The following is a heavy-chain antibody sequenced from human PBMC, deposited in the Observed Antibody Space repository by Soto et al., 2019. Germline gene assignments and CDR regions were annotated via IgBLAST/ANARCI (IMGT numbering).Heavy chain of an antibody. CDR3: ARGDTPMITGMDSFDI. V-gene: IGHV3-7*01. CDR1: VFTFIRYW. J-gene: IGHJ3*02. CDR2: IKQDGTEK. Sequence: GWSLRLSCASSVFTFIRYWMNWVRQAPGKGLEWVANIKQDGTEKNYVDSVKGRFTISRDNARNSLYLQMDSLRAEDTAVYFCARGDTPMITGMDSFDIWGQGTMVTVSS. D-gene: IGHD5-18*01.